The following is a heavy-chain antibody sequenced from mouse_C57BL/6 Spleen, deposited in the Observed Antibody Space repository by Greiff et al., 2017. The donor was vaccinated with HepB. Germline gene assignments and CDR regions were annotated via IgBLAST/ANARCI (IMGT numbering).Heavy chain of an antibody. CDR3: TLLTKDAMDY. J-gene: IGHJ4*01. V-gene: IGHV6-3*01. D-gene: IGHD1-3*01. CDR1: GFTFSNYW. CDR2: IRLKSDNYAT. Sequence: EVKLMESGGGLVQPGGSMKLSCVASGFTFSNYWMNWVRQSPEKGLEWVAQIRLKSDNYATHYAESVKGRFTISRDDSKSSVYLQMNNLRAEDTGIYYCTLLTKDAMDYWGQGTSVTVSS.